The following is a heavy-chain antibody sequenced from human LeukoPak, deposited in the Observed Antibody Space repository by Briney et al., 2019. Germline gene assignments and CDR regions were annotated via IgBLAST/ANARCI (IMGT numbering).Heavy chain of an antibody. Sequence: GGSLRLSCAASGFIFSRYDMSWVRQLPEEGLEWVSTISFAGDKTAYTDSVKGRFIISRDNSKNTVYLQMNSLRAEDTAVYYCAKRRASDGSGYRAFEFWGQGTLVTVSS. CDR3: AKRRASDGSGYRAFEF. CDR1: GFIFSRYD. D-gene: IGHD3-22*01. V-gene: IGHV3-23*01. J-gene: IGHJ4*02. CDR2: ISFAGDKT.